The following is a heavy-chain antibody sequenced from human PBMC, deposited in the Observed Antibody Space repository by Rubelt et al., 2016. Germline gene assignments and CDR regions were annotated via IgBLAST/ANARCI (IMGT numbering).Heavy chain of an antibody. CDR3: AREVSSGSYFDY. V-gene: IGHV3-43*01. CDR1: GFTFDDYT. CDR2: ISWDGGST. Sequence: VEFGGGLIQPGGSLRLSCAASGFTFDDYTMHWVRQAPGKGLEWVSLISWDGGSTYYADSVMGRFTISRDNSKNSLYLQMNSLRAEDTAVYYCAREVSSGSYFDYWGQGALVTASS. J-gene: IGHJ4*02. D-gene: IGHD3-22*01.